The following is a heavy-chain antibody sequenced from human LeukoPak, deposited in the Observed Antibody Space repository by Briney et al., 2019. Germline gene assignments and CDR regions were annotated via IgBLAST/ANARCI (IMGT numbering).Heavy chain of an antibody. J-gene: IGHJ6*04. CDR3: AELGITMIGGV. V-gene: IGHV3-48*03. CDR2: ISSSGSTI. CDR1: AFTFSSYA. D-gene: IGHD3-10*02. Sequence: PGGSLRVSCAASAFTFSSYAMSWVRQAPGKGLEWVSYISSSGSTIYYADSVKGRFTISRDNAKNSLYLQMNSLRAEDTAVYYCAELGITMIGGVWGKGTTVTISS.